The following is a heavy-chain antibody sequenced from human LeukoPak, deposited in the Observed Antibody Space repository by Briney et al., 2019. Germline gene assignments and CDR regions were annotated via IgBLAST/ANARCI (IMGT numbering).Heavy chain of an antibody. CDR3: AREKGTMIRAMAFEM. V-gene: IGHV3-21*01. CDR1: GFTLSSYS. J-gene: IGHJ3*02. CDR2: ISSSSSNI. D-gene: IGHD3-10*01. Sequence: PGGSLRLSCAASGFTLSSYSMNWVRQAPGKGLEWVSSISSSSSNIYYADSVKGRFTISRDNAKNSLYLQMNSLRAEDTAVYYCAREKGTMIRAMAFEMWGQGTMVTVSS.